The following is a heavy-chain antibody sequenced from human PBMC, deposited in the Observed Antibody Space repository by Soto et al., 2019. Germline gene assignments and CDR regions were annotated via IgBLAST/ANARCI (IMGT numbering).Heavy chain of an antibody. Sequence: GGSLRLSCAASGFTFSSYAMSWVRQAPGKGLEWVSAISGSGGSTYYPASVKGRFTITKDNSKNTLYLQMNSLGAEDTAGYYWAKYHYGSGMHFDYWGQGTLVTVSS. CDR1: GFTFSSYA. CDR3: AKYHYGSGMHFDY. CDR2: ISGSGGST. V-gene: IGHV3-23*01. J-gene: IGHJ4*02. D-gene: IGHD3-10*01.